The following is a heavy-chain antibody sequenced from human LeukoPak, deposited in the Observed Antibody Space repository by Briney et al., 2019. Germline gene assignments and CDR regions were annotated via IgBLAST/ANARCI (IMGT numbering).Heavy chain of an antibody. CDR3: ARSRLPGYCSGGSCPSGFDY. CDR1: GGSISSYY. D-gene: IGHD2-15*01. CDR2: IYYSGST. V-gene: IGHV4-59*08. Sequence: SETLSLTCTVSGGSISSYYWSWIRQPPGKGLEWIGYIYYSGSTNYNPSLKSRVTISVDTSKNQFSLKLSSVTAADTAVYYCARSRLPGYCSGGSCPSGFDYWGQGTLVTVSS. J-gene: IGHJ4*02.